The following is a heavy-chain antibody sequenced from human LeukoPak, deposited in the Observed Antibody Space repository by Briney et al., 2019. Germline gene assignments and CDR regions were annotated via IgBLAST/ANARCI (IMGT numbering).Heavy chain of an antibody. Sequence: GGSLRLSCAASGFTFSSYWMHWVRQAPGKGLVWVSRINTDGSSKAYADSVKGRFTISRYNAKNTLYLQMTSLKAEDTAVYYCARETEPHEYNDFWSGYSDYWGQGTLVTVSS. CDR1: GFTFSSYW. CDR2: INTDGSSK. D-gene: IGHD3-3*01. CDR3: ARETEPHEYNDFWSGYSDY. J-gene: IGHJ4*02. V-gene: IGHV3-74*01.